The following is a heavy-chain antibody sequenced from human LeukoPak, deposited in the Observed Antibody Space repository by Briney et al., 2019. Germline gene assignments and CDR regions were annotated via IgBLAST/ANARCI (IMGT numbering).Heavy chain of an antibody. CDR1: VGYISSYS. D-gene: IGHD6-13*01. CDR2: IYYSGST. V-gene: IGHV4-59*01. Sequence: SETLSLTCTVSVGYISSYSWSSIRQPPGKGLEWIGYIYYSGSTNYNPSLKSRVTISADRFKNQLSLKLSSVTAADTAVYFCARDVLAAAGTYDYWGQGTLVTVSS. J-gene: IGHJ4*02. CDR3: ARDVLAAAGTYDY.